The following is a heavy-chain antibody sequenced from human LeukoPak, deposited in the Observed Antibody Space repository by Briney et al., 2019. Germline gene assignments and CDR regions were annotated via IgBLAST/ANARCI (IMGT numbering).Heavy chain of an antibody. V-gene: IGHV1-18*04. D-gene: IGHD2-15*01. J-gene: IGHJ4*02. CDR3: ARDLDLRCIGGTCPFDY. CDR1: GYTFTRYG. CDR2: ISTYDGNT. Sequence: ASVKVSCKASGYTFTRYGISWVRQAPGQGLEWMGWISTYDGNTNYAQNLQGRITMTRDTSTSTAYMELWSLKSDDTAVYYCARDLDLRCIGGTCPFDYWGQGTLVTVSS.